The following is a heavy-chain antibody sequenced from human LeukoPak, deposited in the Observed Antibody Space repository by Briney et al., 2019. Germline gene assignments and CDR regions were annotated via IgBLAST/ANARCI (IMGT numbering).Heavy chain of an antibody. J-gene: IGHJ5*02. Sequence: GGSLRLSCAASGFSFSSYAMSWVRQAPGKGLEWVSAICGSGGSTYYADSVKGRFTISRDNSKNTLYLQMNSLRAEDTAVYYCAKDGQQLVRRNWFDPWGQGTLVTVSS. CDR3: AKDGQQLVRRNWFDP. CDR1: GFSFSSYA. D-gene: IGHD6-13*01. CDR2: ICGSGGST. V-gene: IGHV3-23*01.